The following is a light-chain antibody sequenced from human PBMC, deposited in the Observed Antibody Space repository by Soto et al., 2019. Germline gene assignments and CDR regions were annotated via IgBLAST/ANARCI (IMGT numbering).Light chain of an antibody. CDR1: QSVSNNY. V-gene: IGKV3-20*01. CDR2: GSS. Sequence: EVVLTQSPGTLSLSPGERATLSCRASQSVSNNYLAWYQQKPGQSPKLLLFGSSDRATGIPDRFSGSGSGTDFTLNISSLEPEDFAVYYCQQYGSSPPYTFGQGTKLEIK. J-gene: IGKJ2*01. CDR3: QQYGSSPPYT.